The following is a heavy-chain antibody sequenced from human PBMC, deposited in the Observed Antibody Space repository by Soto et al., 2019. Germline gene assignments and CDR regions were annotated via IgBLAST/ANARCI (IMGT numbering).Heavy chain of an antibody. CDR1: GFSFGSYV. J-gene: IGHJ2*01. Sequence: EEQVLESGGGLVQPGGSLRLSCAASGFSFGSYVMNWVRQAPGKGLEWVSGISASGRSTYYADSVKGRFTVSRDNSKNTLYLDMNNLRVEDTAVYFCTRPLAYQMPSFWYFDLWGRGTLVTVSP. CDR2: ISASGRST. CDR3: TRPLAYQMPSFWYFDL. V-gene: IGHV3-23*01. D-gene: IGHD2-2*01.